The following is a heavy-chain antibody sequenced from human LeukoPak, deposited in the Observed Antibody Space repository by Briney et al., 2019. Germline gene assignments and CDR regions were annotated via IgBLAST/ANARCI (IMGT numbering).Heavy chain of an antibody. V-gene: IGHV3-23*01. D-gene: IGHD3-9*01. CDR1: GFTFSSYA. CDR2: ISGSGGST. CDR3: AKDPYDTPYYFDY. Sequence: PGGSLRLSCAASGFTFSSYAMSWVRQAPGKGLEWVSAISGSGGSTYYADSVKGRFTISRDNSKNTLYLQVNSLRAEDTAVYYCAKDPYDTPYYFDYWGQGTLVTVSS. J-gene: IGHJ4*02.